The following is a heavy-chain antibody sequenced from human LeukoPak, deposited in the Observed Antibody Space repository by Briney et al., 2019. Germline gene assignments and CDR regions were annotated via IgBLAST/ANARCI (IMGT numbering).Heavy chain of an antibody. CDR1: GGSISSSSYY. D-gene: IGHD3-10*01. CDR2: IYYSGST. J-gene: IGHJ4*02. V-gene: IGHV4-39*01. Sequence: PSETLSLTCTVSGGSISSSSYYWGWIRQPPGKGLEWIGSIYYSGSTYYNPSLKSRVTISVDTSKNQFSLKLSSVTAADTGVYYCARPGAWFGELFPFDYWGQGALATVSS. CDR3: ARPGAWFGELFPFDY.